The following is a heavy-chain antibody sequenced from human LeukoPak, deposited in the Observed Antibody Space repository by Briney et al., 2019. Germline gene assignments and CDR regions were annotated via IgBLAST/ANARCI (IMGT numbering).Heavy chain of an antibody. D-gene: IGHD1-26*01. CDR2: IKQDGSEK. J-gene: IGHJ5*02. Sequence: PGGSLRLSCAASGFTFSSYWMSWVRQAPGKGLEWVANIKQDGSEKYYVDSVKGRFTISRDNAKNSLYLQMNSLRAEDTAVYYCARDWLGYSGSYFWFGPWGQGTLVTVSS. V-gene: IGHV3-7*01. CDR1: GFTFSSYW. CDR3: ARDWLGYSGSYFWFGP.